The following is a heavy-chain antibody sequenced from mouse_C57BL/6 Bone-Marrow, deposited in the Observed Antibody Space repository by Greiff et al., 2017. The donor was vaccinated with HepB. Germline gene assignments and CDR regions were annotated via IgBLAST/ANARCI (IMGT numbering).Heavy chain of an antibody. J-gene: IGHJ2*01. CDR1: GFSINSDCY. V-gene: IGHV3-3*01. CDR2: TFYSGIT. Sequence: EVKVVESGPSLVRPSQTLSLTCTVTGFSINSDCYWIWIRQFPGNKLEYIGYTFYSGITYYNPSLVSRTYITRDTSKNQFSLKWSSVTTEDTATYYCAGDLGYFDYWGQGTTLTVSS. CDR3: AGDLGYFDY.